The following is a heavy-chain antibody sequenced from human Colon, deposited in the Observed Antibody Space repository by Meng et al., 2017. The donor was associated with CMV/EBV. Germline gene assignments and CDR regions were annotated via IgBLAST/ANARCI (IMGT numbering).Heavy chain of an antibody. Sequence: GFPFSPSYIRCLLPAPGNGLDWLSDIITSCTPIYYTYSVKPRFTTSRDNAKTSLSLQMHTLRPEDTAVYYCARSYQILTGPMVPLDPWGQGTLVTVSS. CDR1: GFPFSPSY. CDR3: ARSYQILTGPMVPLDP. V-gene: IGHV3-11*01. D-gene: IGHD3-9*01. J-gene: IGHJ5*02. CDR2: IITSCTPI.